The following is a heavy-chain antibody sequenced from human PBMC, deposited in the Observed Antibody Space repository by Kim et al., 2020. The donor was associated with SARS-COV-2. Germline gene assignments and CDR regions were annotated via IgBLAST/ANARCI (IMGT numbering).Heavy chain of an antibody. D-gene: IGHD6-19*01. Sequence: GGSLRLSCAASGFTFSSYSMNWVRQAPGKGLEWVSSISSSSSYIYYADSVKGRFTISRDNAKNSLYLQMNSLRAEDTAVYYCARVEIAVAGDFDYWGQGTLVTVSS. CDR3: ARVEIAVAGDFDY. V-gene: IGHV3-21*01. CDR2: ISSSSSYI. J-gene: IGHJ4*02. CDR1: GFTFSSYS.